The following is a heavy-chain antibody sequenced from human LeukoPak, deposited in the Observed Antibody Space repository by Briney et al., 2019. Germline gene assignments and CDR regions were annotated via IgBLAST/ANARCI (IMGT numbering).Heavy chain of an antibody. J-gene: IGHJ3*01. Sequence: GGSLRLSCAASGFTFGLYSMTWVRQAPGKGLEWVSLIDSNSNFMNYADSVKGRFTISRDNAKNSLFLQMNSLRAEDTAVYYCVRCTFVLHKRCSAFDVWGQGTMVTVSA. V-gene: IGHV3-21*01. CDR2: IDSNSNFM. CDR3: VRCTFVLHKRCSAFDV. CDR1: GFTFGLYS. D-gene: IGHD1-1*01.